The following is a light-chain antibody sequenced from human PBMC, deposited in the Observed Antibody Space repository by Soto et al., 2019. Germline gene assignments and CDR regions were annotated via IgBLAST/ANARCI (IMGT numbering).Light chain of an antibody. Sequence: EIMLTQSPGTLSLSPGERATLSCRASQSVTSSYLAWYQQKPGQAPRLLISDASSRATGIPDRFSGSGSGTDFTLTISRLEPEDFAIYYCQQYGSSPPYTFGRGTKLEIK. CDR1: QSVTSSY. V-gene: IGKV3-20*01. CDR2: DAS. J-gene: IGKJ2*01. CDR3: QQYGSSPPYT.